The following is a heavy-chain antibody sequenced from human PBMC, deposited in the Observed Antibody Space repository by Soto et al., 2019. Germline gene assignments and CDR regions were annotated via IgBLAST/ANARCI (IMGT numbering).Heavy chain of an antibody. Sequence: EVQLVESGGGLVQPGGSLSLSCAASGFTFSSYAMHWVRQAPGKGLEYVSAISSNGGSTYYANSVKGRFTISRDNSKNTLYHQMGSLRAEDMAVYYCARGPGYYFDYWGQGTLVTVSS. J-gene: IGHJ4*02. CDR2: ISSNGGST. CDR1: GFTFSSYA. CDR3: ARGPGYYFDY. V-gene: IGHV3-64*01.